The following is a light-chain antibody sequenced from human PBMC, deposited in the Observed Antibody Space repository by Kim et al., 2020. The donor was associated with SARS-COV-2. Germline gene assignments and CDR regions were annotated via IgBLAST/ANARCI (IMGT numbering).Light chain of an antibody. CDR2: SNN. V-gene: IGLV1-44*01. CDR3: AAWEDSLNGGV. CDR1: GSNLGSNT. Sequence: QRVTIPCSGSGSNLGSNTVNWYRQLPGTAPKPLIYSNNQRPSRVPDRFSGSKSGTSASLAISGLQSEDEADYYCAAWEDSLNGGVFGGGTQLTVL. J-gene: IGLJ3*02.